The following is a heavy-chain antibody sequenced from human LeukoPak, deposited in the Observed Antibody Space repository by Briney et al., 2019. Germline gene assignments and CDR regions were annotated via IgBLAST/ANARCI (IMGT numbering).Heavy chain of an antibody. D-gene: IGHD6-13*01. CDR1: GYTFTGYY. V-gene: IGHV1-2*06. Sequence: ASVKVSCKASGYTFTGYYIHWVRQAPGQGLEWMGRINPNTGGTDYAQKFQGKVTMTRDTSITTAYMELSRLTSDDTAIYYCAKVPPSITAAGNWLGPWGQGALVTVSS. CDR2: INPNTGGT. J-gene: IGHJ5*02. CDR3: AKVPPSITAAGNWLGP.